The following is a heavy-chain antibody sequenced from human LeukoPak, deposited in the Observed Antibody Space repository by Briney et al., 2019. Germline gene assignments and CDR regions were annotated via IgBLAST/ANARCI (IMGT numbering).Heavy chain of an antibody. D-gene: IGHD6-13*01. J-gene: IGHJ3*02. CDR2: ISAYNGNT. Sequence: ASVKVSFKTSGYTFTNYGISWVRQAPGLGLEWMGWISAYNGNTNYAQKVQGRVTMTTDTSTSTAYMELRSLRFDDTVVYHCARDQSVRLLQTSSTYFKHVFAIWGQGSMVTVSS. CDR1: GYTFTNYG. CDR3: ARDQSVRLLQTSSTYFKHVFAI. V-gene: IGHV1-18*01.